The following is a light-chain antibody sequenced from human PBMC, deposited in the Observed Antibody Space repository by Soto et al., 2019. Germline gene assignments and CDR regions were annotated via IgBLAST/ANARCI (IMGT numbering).Light chain of an antibody. CDR2: GAS. Sequence: ETVLTQSPATLSLSPGERATLSCRASRSISTYLAWYQQKPGQAPRLLIYGASSRATGIPDRFSGSGSGTDFTLTINRLEPEDFAVYFCQQYGSSPITFGQGTRLEIK. V-gene: IGKV3-20*01. CDR1: RSISTY. J-gene: IGKJ5*01. CDR3: QQYGSSPIT.